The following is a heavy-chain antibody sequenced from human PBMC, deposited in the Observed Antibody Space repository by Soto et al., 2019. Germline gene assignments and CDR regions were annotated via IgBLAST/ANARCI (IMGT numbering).Heavy chain of an antibody. Sequence: GGSLRLSCAASGFTFSSYSMNWVRQAPGKGLEWVSYISSSSTIYYADSVKGRFTISRDNAKNSLYLQMNSLRDEDTAVYYCARDSVIFGVVPNWFDPWGQGTLVTVPQ. J-gene: IGHJ5*02. V-gene: IGHV3-48*02. CDR1: GFTFSSYS. CDR2: ISSSSTI. CDR3: ARDSVIFGVVPNWFDP. D-gene: IGHD3-3*01.